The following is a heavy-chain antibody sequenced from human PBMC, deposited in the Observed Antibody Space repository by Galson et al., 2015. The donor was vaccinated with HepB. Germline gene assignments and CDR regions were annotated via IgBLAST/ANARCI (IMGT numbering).Heavy chain of an antibody. CDR3: ARLPLDYDILIGYAYSMDV. J-gene: IGHJ6*02. CDR2: IDPTDSYT. V-gene: IGHV5-10-1*01. CDR1: GYSFTSYW. D-gene: IGHD3-9*01. Sequence: QSGAEVKKPGESLSISCKGSGYSFTSYWISWVRQMSGKGLEWMGRIDPTDSYTNYSPSFQGHVTISADKSISTAYLQWSSLKASDSAMYYCARLPLDYDILIGYAYSMDVWGQGTTVTVSS.